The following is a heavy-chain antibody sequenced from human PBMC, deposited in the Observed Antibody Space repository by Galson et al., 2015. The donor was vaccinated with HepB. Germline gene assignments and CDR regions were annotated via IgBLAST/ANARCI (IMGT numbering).Heavy chain of an antibody. Sequence: SVKVSCKASGYTFTSYDINWVRQATGQGLEWMGWMNPNSGNTGYAQKFQGRVTMTRNTSISTAYMELSSLRSEDTAVHYCLTQSPVRFLEWLCDWGQGTLVTVSS. V-gene: IGHV1-8*01. CDR3: LTQSPVRFLEWLCD. CDR1: GYTFTSYD. CDR2: MNPNSGNT. D-gene: IGHD3-3*01. J-gene: IGHJ4*02.